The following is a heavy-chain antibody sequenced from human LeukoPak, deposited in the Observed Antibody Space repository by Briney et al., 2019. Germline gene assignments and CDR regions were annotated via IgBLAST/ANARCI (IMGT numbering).Heavy chain of an antibody. CDR1: GGSISTYF. CDR3: ARDGRGSRNWFDP. Sequence: SETLSLTCTVSGGSISTYFWSWFRQPAGKGLGWIGRISARGITNYNPSLGSRVTMSLDTSKNQFSLRLTSVTAADTAVYYCARDGRGSRNWFDPWGQGTLVTVSS. J-gene: IGHJ5*02. D-gene: IGHD1-26*01. CDR2: ISARGIT. V-gene: IGHV4-4*07.